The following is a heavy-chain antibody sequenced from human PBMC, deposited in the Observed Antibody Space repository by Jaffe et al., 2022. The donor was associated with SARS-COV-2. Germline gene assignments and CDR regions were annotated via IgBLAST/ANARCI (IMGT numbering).Heavy chain of an antibody. CDR1: GFTFSSYA. V-gene: IGHV3-23*01. J-gene: IGHJ5*02. CDR2: ISGSGGST. D-gene: IGHD5-18*01. Sequence: EVQLLESGGGLVQPGGSLRLSCAASGFTFSSYAMSWVRQAPGKGLEWVSAISGSGGSTYYADSVKGRFTISRDNSKNTLYLQMNSLRAEDTAVYYCAKDPNVDTAMDLPLYNWFDPWGQGTLVTVSS. CDR3: AKDPNVDTAMDLPLYNWFDP.